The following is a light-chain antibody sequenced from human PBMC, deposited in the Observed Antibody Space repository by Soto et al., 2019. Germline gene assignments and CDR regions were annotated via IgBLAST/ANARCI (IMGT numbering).Light chain of an antibody. Sequence: EIVLTQSPGTLSLSPGERATLSCRASQSVSSNFLAWYQEKPGQAPRLLIYGASSRATGIPDRFSGSGSGTDFTLTIDSLQPEDIATYYCQQTYSGFSFGPGTKVDIK. J-gene: IGKJ3*01. CDR2: GAS. CDR1: QSVSSNF. V-gene: IGKV3-20*01. CDR3: QQTYSGFS.